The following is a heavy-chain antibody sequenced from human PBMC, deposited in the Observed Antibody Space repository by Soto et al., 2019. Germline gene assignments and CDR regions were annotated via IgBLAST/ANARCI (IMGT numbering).Heavy chain of an antibody. V-gene: IGHV1-2*02. J-gene: IGHJ6*02. Sequence: ASVKVSCKASGYTFTGYYMHWVRQAPGQGLEWMGWINPNSGGTNYAQKFQGRVTMTRDTSISTAYMELSRLRSDDTAVYYCAKGGKQGTGPPVAGDPDPYYYYYGMDVWGQGTTVTVSS. D-gene: IGHD6-13*01. CDR2: INPNSGGT. CDR3: AKGGKQGTGPPVAGDPDPYYYYYGMDV. CDR1: GYTFTGYY.